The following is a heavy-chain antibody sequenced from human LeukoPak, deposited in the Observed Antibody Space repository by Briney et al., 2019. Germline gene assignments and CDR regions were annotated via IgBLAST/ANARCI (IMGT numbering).Heavy chain of an antibody. Sequence: QPGGSLRLSCAASGFTFSSYAMHWVRQAPGKGLEWVAVISYDGSNKYYADSVEGRFTISRDNSKNTLYLQMNSLRAEDTAVYYCARVKREWLPQGGTFVYWGQGTLVTVSS. CDR3: ARVKREWLPQGGTFVY. CDR2: ISYDGSNK. V-gene: IGHV3-30-3*01. CDR1: GFTFSSYA. J-gene: IGHJ4*02. D-gene: IGHD6-19*01.